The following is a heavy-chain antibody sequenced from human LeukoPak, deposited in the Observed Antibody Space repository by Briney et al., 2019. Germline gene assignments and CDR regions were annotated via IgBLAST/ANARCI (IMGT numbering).Heavy chain of an antibody. CDR1: GFIFDAHA. CDR3: AKRSGSPHNFDY. J-gene: IGHJ4*02. V-gene: IGHV3-43*02. D-gene: IGHD1-14*01. Sequence: GGSLRRSCAASGFIFDAHAMNWVRQAPGKPLEWVSPISGDGGTTHYADSVKGRFTISRDNSRNSLYLQMKSLRTEDTALYYCAKRSGSPHNFDYWGRGTLVTVSS. CDR2: ISGDGGTT.